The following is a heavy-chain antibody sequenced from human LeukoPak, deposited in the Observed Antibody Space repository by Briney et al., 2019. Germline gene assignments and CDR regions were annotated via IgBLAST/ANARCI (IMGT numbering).Heavy chain of an antibody. CDR3: ARLGFAQSRVFDY. CDR1: GGSISSSSYY. D-gene: IGHD2-21*01. Sequence: PSETLSLTCTVSGGSISSSSYYWGWIRQPPGKGLEWIGSIYYSGSTYYNPSLKSRVTISVDTSKNQFSLKLSSVTAADTAVYYCARLGFAQSRVFDYWGQGTLVTVSS. J-gene: IGHJ4*02. V-gene: IGHV4-39*01. CDR2: IYYSGST.